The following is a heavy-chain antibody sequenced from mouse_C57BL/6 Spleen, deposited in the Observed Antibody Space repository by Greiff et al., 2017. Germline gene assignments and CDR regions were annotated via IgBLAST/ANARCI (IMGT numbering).Heavy chain of an antibody. D-gene: IGHD1-1*01. Sequence: VQLQQSGAELVKPGASVKMSCKASGYTFTSYWITWVKQRPGQGLEWIGALYPGSGSTNYNEKFTSKATLTVDTSSRTAYMQLSSLTSDVAAVYYCALYYYGSSEGLAYWGQGTLVTVSA. V-gene: IGHV1-55*01. CDR3: ALYYYGSSEGLAY. CDR2: LYPGSGST. CDR1: GYTFTSYW. J-gene: IGHJ3*01.